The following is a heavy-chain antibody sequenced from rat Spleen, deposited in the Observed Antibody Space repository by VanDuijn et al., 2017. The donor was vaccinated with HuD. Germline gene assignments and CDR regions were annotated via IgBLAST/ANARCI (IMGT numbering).Heavy chain of an antibody. J-gene: IGHJ2*01. CDR1: GFTFSAFS. V-gene: IGHV5-20*01. CDR3: ARQWDY. Sequence: EVRLVESGGGLVQPGRSLKLSCATPGFTFSAFSMAWVRQAPTTGLEWVASLSSAGGGAYYRDSVKGRFTISRDNVKSSLYLQMDSLRSEDTATYYCARQWDYWGQGVMVTVSS. CDR2: LSSAGGGA.